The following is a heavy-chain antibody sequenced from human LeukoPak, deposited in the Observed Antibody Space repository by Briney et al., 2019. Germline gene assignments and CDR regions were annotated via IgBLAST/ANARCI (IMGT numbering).Heavy chain of an antibody. CDR1: GYTFTGYY. CDR3: AREYYDSSGYYPGPLDY. J-gene: IGHJ4*02. Sequence: GASVKVSCKASGYTFTGYYMHWVRQAPGQGLEWMGWINPNSGGTNYAQKFQGRVTMTRDTPISTAYMELSRLRSDDTAVYYCAREYYDSSGYYPGPLDYWGQGTLVTVSS. V-gene: IGHV1-2*02. D-gene: IGHD3-22*01. CDR2: INPNSGGT.